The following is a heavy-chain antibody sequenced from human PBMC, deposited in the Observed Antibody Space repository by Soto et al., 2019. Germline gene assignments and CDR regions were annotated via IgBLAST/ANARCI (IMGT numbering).Heavy chain of an antibody. CDR3: ASSAGVQWLDFDY. D-gene: IGHD6-19*01. J-gene: IGHJ4*02. Sequence: PSETLSLTCTVSGGSISSGGYYWSWIRQHPGKGLEWIGYIYYSGSTYYNPSLKSRVTISVDTSKNQFSLKLSSVTAAATAVYYCASSAGVQWLDFDYWGQGTLVTVSS. V-gene: IGHV4-31*03. CDR2: IYYSGST. CDR1: GGSISSGGYY.